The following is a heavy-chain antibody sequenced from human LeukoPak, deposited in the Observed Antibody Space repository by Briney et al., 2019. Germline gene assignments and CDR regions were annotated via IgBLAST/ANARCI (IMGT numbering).Heavy chain of an antibody. D-gene: IGHD3-16*02. CDR3: ARSDIWGSYRFLDY. CDR2: MLYSGST. V-gene: IGHV4-59*08. J-gene: IGHJ4*02. CDR1: GVSISNYY. Sequence: SETLSLTCTVSGVSISNYYWSWIRQSPGKGLEWIGYMLYSGSTNQNPSLRSRVTIPVETSKNQVSLKLSSVTAADTAVYYCARSDIWGSYRFLDYWGQGALVTVSS.